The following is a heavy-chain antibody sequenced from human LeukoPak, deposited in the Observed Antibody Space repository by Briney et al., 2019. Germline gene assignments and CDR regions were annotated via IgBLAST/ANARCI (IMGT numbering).Heavy chain of an antibody. J-gene: IGHJ5*02. D-gene: IGHD1-26*01. CDR3: ARHVSGSYPFDP. CDR1: GGSISSYY. V-gene: IGHV4-59*08. Sequence: PSETLSLTCTVSGGSISSYYWSWIRQPPGKGLEWIGYIYYSGSTNYNPSLKSRVTISVDTSKNQFSLKLSSVTAADTAVYYCARHVSGSYPFDPWGQGTLVTVSS. CDR2: IYYSGST.